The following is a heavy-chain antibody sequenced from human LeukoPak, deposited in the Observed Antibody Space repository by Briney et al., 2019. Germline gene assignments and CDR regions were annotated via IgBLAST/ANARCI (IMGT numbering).Heavy chain of an antibody. CDR1: GYTFTSYD. V-gene: IGHV1-8*01. J-gene: IGHJ5*02. CDR2: MNPNSGNT. D-gene: IGHD2-21*02. CDR3: ARDPARRASYCGGDCFWFDP. Sequence: ASVKVSCKASGYTFTSYDINWVRQATGQGLEWMGWMNPNSGNTGYAQKFQGRVTITADESTSTAYMELSSLRSEDTAVYCCARDPARRASYCGGDCFWFDPWGQGTLVTVSS.